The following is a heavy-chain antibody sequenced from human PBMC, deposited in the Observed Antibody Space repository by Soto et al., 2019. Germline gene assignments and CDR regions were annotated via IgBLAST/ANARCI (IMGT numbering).Heavy chain of an antibody. CDR2: ISYDGSNK. CDR1: GFTFSSYG. D-gene: IGHD5-12*01. Sequence: QVQLVESGGGVVQPGRSLRLSCAASGFTFSSYGMHWVRQAPGKGLEWEAVISYDGSNKYYADSVKGRFTISRDNSKNTLYLQMNSLRAEDTAVYYCAKEARRGYSGYDSGPSPPDYYYYYGMDVWGQGTTVTVSS. CDR3: AKEARRGYSGYDSGPSPPDYYYYYGMDV. V-gene: IGHV3-30*18. J-gene: IGHJ6*02.